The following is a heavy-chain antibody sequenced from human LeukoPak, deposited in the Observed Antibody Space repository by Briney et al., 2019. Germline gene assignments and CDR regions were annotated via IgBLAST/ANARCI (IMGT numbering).Heavy chain of an antibody. CDR2: INHSGST. J-gene: IGHJ6*02. CDR3: ASSSTSIQRNPNYYYYGMDV. V-gene: IGHV4-34*01. Sequence: SETLSLTCAVYGGSFSGYYWSWIRQPPGKGLEWIGEINHSGSTNYNPSLKSRVTISVDTSKNQFSLKLSPVTAADTAVYYCASSSTSIQRNPNYYYYGMDVWGQGTTVTVSS. D-gene: IGHD2-2*01. CDR1: GGSFSGYY.